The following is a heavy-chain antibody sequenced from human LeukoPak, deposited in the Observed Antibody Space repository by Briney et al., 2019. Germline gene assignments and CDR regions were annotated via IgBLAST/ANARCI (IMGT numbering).Heavy chain of an antibody. V-gene: IGHV3-15*01. Sequence: GGSLRLSCAASGFTFNNAWMSWVRQAPGKGLEWVGRIKSKTDGGTTDYAAPVQGRFTISRDDSKNTLFLQMNSLKTEDKAVYYCTTPFPRYYDSSGYCHWAQGTLVTVSS. D-gene: IGHD3-22*01. CDR3: TTPFPRYYDSSGYCH. J-gene: IGHJ4*02. CDR1: GFTFNNAW. CDR2: IKSKTDGGTT.